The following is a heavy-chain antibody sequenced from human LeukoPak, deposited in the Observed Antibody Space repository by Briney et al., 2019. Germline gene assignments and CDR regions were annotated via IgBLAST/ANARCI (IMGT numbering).Heavy chain of an antibody. V-gene: IGHV3-74*01. CDR1: GFTFSSYW. J-gene: IGHJ4*02. Sequence: GGSLRLSCAASGFTFSSYWMHWVRQAPGKGLVWVSRINSDGSSTRYADSVKGRFTISRDNAKNSLYLQMNSLRAEDTAVYYCARIGGERSEDHWGQGTLVTVSS. CDR2: INSDGSST. D-gene: IGHD2-21*01. CDR3: ARIGGERSEDH.